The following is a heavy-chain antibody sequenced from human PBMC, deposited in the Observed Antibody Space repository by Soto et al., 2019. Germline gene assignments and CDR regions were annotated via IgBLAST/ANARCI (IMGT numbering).Heavy chain of an antibody. CDR1: GFTFSDYY. CDR3: AGRDSSGWPWAFDI. V-gene: IGHV3-11*01. Sequence: PGGSLRLSCAASGFTFSDYYMSWIRQAPGKGLEWVSYISSSGSTIYYADSVKGRFTISRDNAKNSLYLQMNSLRAEDTSVYYCAGRDSSGWPWAFDIWGQGTMVTVSS. J-gene: IGHJ3*02. CDR2: ISSSGSTI. D-gene: IGHD6-19*01.